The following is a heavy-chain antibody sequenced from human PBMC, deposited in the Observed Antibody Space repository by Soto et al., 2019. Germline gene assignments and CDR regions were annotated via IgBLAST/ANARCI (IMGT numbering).Heavy chain of an antibody. CDR2: ISGSGATK. D-gene: IGHD5-18*01. CDR1: VFTFSSHS. J-gene: IGHJ5*02. V-gene: IGHV3-48*02. Sequence: PGGSLRLSCASSVFTFSSHSINWVRQAPGKGLEWVSYISGSGATKYYADSVKGRFTISRGNARNSLYLQMSSLSDEDTAVYYCARAIRGFSYVVDPWGQGTQVTVSS. CDR3: ARAIRGFSYVVDP.